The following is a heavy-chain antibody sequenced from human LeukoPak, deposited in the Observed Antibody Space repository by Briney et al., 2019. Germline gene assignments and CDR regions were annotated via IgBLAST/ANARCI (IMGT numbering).Heavy chain of an antibody. D-gene: IGHD6-13*01. V-gene: IGHV3-21*01. Sequence: PGGSLRLSCAASGFTFSSYSMNWVRQAPGKGLEWVSSISSSSSYIYYADSVKGRFTISRDNAKNSLYLQMNSLRAEDTAVYYCARENSIAAAGLDYWGQGTLATVSS. CDR1: GFTFSSYS. CDR2: ISSSSSYI. J-gene: IGHJ4*02. CDR3: ARENSIAAAGLDY.